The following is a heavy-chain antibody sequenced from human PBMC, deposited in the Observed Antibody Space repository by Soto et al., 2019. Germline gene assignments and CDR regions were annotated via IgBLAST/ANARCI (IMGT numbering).Heavy chain of an antibody. J-gene: IGHJ4*02. CDR2: ISAYNGNT. CDR1: GYTFTSYG. D-gene: IGHD3-10*01. CDR3: ARVLLVFGSGSRLDY. V-gene: IGHV1-18*01. Sequence: ASVKVSCKASGYTFTSYGISWVRQAPGQGLEWMGWISAYNGNTNYAQKLQGRVTMTTDTSTSTAYMELRSLRSDDTAVYYCARVLLVFGSGSRLDYWGQGTLVTVS.